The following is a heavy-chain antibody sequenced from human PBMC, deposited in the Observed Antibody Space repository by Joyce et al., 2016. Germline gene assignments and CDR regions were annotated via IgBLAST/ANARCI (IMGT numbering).Heavy chain of an antibody. D-gene: IGHD5-18*01. V-gene: IGHV1-3*01. CDR3: ARMGQTAMVP. J-gene: IGHJ5*02. Sequence: QVQLVQSGAEVKKPGASVKVSCKASGYTFTSYAMHWVRQAPGQRLEWMGWINVGNGNTKYSQKFQGRVTITRDTSASTAYMKYSSLRSEDTDALYFARMGQTAMVPWGQGTLVTVSS. CDR2: INVGNGNT. CDR1: GYTFTSYA.